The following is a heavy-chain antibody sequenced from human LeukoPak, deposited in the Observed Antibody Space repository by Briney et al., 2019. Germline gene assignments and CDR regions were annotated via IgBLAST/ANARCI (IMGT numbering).Heavy chain of an antibody. CDR1: GFTFSSYW. D-gene: IGHD6-6*01. V-gene: IGHV3-74*01. Sequence: GGSLRLSCAASGFTFSSYWMHWVRQAPGKGLVWVSRINSDGSSTSYADSVKGRFTISRDNSKNTLYLQMNSLRAEDTALYYCARSSSRPTYYYYYMDVWGKGTTVSVSS. CDR3: ARSSSRPTYYYYYMDV. CDR2: INSDGSST. J-gene: IGHJ6*03.